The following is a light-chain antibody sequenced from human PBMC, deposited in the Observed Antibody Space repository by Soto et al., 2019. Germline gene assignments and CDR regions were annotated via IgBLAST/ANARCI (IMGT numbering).Light chain of an antibody. CDR1: QSVSRY. Sequence: EIVMPQYPATLSMTPGERATLSCRASQSVSRYLAWYQQKPGQAPRLLIYGASNRATGIPDRFSGSGSGTDFTLTISSLEPEDFAVYYCQQRSNWPLSITFGQGTRLEIK. CDR3: QQRSNWPLSIT. V-gene: IGKV3-11*01. J-gene: IGKJ5*01. CDR2: GAS.